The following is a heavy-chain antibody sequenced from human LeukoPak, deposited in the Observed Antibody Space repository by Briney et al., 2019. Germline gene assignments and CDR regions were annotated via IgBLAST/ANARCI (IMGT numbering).Heavy chain of an antibody. CDR2: ISSSSSTI. D-gene: IGHD3-10*01. J-gene: IGHJ4*02. Sequence: GGSLRLSCAAAGFTFSSYSMNWVRQAPGKGLEWVSYISSSSSTIYYADSVKGRFTISRANAKNSLYLQMNSLRAEDTAVYYCAREASYYSFDYWGQGTLVTVSS. CDR3: AREASYYSFDY. V-gene: IGHV3-48*04. CDR1: GFTFSSYS.